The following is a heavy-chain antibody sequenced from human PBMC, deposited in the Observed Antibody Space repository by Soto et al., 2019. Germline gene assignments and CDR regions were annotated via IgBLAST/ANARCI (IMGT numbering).Heavy chain of an antibody. J-gene: IGHJ4*02. D-gene: IGHD1-1*01. CDR2: MSPNSAYT. CDR1: GYTFTSYD. CDR3: TRGVDAGVDS. Sequence: QVQLVQSGAEVKKPGASVKVSCKASGYTFTSYDINWVRQSTGQGLEWMRWMSPNSAYTGYAQRCQGSVTMTRDNSISTADMELTNLRSEDTALYYCTRGVDAGVDSWGQGTLVAVSS. V-gene: IGHV1-8*01.